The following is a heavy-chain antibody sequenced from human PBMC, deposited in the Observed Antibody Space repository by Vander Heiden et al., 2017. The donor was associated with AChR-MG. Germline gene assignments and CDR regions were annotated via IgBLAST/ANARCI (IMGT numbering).Heavy chain of an antibody. V-gene: IGHV4-34*01. D-gene: IGHD6-13*01. CDR1: GGSFSGYY. CDR3: ARGRSGPPLPGLIAAAESYPRNDY. CDR2: INHSGST. J-gene: IGHJ4*02. Sequence: QVQLQQWGAGLLKPSETLSLTCAVYGGSFSGYYWSWIRQPPGKGLEWIGEINHSGSTNYNPSLKSRVTISVDTSKNQFSLKLSSVTAADTAVYYCARGRSGPPLPGLIAAAESYPRNDYWGQGTLVTVSS.